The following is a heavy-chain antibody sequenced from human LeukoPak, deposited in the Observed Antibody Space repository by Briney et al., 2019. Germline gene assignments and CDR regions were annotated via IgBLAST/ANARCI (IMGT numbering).Heavy chain of an antibody. CDR3: ARTPIAAVGTVGGYYFDY. CDR2: IYTSGST. J-gene: IGHJ4*02. D-gene: IGHD6-13*01. V-gene: IGHV4-4*09. CDR1: GGSISSYY. Sequence: PSETLSLTCTVSGGSISSYYWSWIRQPPGKGLEWIGYIYTSGSTNYNPSLKSRVTISVDTSKNRFSLKLSSVTAADTAVYYCARTPIAAVGTVGGYYFDYWGRGTLVTVSS.